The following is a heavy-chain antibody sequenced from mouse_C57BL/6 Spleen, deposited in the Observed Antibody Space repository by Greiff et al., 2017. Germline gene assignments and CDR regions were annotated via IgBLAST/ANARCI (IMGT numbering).Heavy chain of an antibody. Sequence: VQLQQSGPELVKPGASVKISCKASGYAFSSSWMNWVKQRPGKGLEWIGRIYPGDGDTNYNGKFKGKATLTADKSSSTAYMQLSSLTSEDSAVYFCARSTTVVAHWYFDVWGTGTTVTVSS. J-gene: IGHJ1*03. CDR1: GYAFSSSW. CDR2: IYPGDGDT. CDR3: ARSTTVVAHWYFDV. V-gene: IGHV1-82*01. D-gene: IGHD1-1*01.